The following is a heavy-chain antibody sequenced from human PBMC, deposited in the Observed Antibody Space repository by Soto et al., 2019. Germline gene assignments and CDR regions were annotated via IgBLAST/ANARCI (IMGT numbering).Heavy chain of an antibody. J-gene: IGHJ4*02. CDR2: IYYSGST. Sequence: PSETLSLTCSVSADSISSYYLSWIRQSPGKGLEWIGYIYYSGSTNYNPSLKSRVSISLDKSKNQVSLKLTSVTAADTALYYCATGQLAFEYWGQGTLVTAS. V-gene: IGHV4-59*01. D-gene: IGHD6-13*01. CDR3: ATGQLAFEY. CDR1: ADSISSYY.